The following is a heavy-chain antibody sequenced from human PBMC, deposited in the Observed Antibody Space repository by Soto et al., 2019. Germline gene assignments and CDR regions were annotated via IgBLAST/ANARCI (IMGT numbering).Heavy chain of an antibody. CDR2: IYYSGST. V-gene: IGHV4-31*03. Sequence: SETLSLTCTVSVGSISSGGYYWSWIRQHPGKGLEWIGYIYYSGSTYYNPSLKSRVTISVDTSKNQFSLKLSSVTAADTAVYYCARVTTNWFDPWGQGTLVTVSS. CDR1: VGSISSGGYY. CDR3: ARVTTNWFDP. J-gene: IGHJ5*02. D-gene: IGHD1-26*01.